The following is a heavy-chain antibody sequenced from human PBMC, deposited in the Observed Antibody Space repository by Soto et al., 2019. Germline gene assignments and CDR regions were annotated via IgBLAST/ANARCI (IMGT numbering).Heavy chain of an antibody. V-gene: IGHV1-69*06. J-gene: IGHJ4*02. CDR3: ARGHRLARTCDY. CDR2: IIPMSGST. CDR1: GGTLITNA. D-gene: IGHD6-19*01. Sequence: QVQLVQSGAEVKKPGSSVRVSCKASGGTLITNAINWVRQAPGQGLEWMGGIIPMSGSTDYAQKFQDRVTITADKATSTFYMELGSLRSEDTAVYYCARGHRLARTCDYWGQGTVVTVSS.